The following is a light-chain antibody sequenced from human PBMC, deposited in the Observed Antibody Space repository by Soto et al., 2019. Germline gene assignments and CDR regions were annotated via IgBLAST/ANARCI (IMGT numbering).Light chain of an antibody. V-gene: IGKV1-9*01. J-gene: IGKJ1*01. CDR1: QGISTF. CDR3: QHYNSYSEA. Sequence: DIQLTQSPSFLSASVGDRVTITCRASQGISTFLAWYQQHPGTAPKRLIYDASNLQSGVPSRFSGSGSGTEFTLTISSLQPDDFATYYCQHYNSYSEAFGQGTKVDIK. CDR2: DAS.